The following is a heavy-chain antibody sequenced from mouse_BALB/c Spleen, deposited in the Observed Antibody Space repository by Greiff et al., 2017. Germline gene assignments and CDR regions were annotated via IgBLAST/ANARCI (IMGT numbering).Heavy chain of an antibody. J-gene: IGHJ4*01. CDR3: ARDISPHDDYAMDY. CDR2: IRNKANGYTT. V-gene: IGHV7-3*02. CDR1: GFTFTDYY. D-gene: IGHD2-12*01. Sequence: EVKVEESGGGLVQPGGSLRLSCATSGFTFTDYYMSWVRQPPGKALEWLGFIRNKANGYTTEYSASVKGRFTISRDNSQSILYLQMNTLRAEDSATYYCARDISPHDDYAMDYWGQGTSVTVSS.